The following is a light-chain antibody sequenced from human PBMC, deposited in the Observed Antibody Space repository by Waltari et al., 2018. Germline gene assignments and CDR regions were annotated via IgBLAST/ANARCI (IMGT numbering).Light chain of an antibody. CDR2: EVS. V-gene: IGLV2-8*01. Sequence: QSALTQPPSASGSPGQSVPISCTGSGSDFRDYDFVSWYQQHPGKAPKVILYEVSKRSSGVPDRFSGSKSGNTASLTVSGLQAEDEADYYCSSFAGRWIFGGGTKLTVL. J-gene: IGLJ2*01. CDR1: GSDFRDYDF. CDR3: SSFAGRWI.